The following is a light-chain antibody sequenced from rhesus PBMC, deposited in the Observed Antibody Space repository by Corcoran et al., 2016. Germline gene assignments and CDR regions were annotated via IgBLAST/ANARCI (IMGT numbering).Light chain of an antibody. V-gene: IGKV1-74*01. J-gene: IGKJ2*01. CDR2: KAS. CDR3: QHGYGTPYS. CDR1: ENVNNS. Sequence: DIQMTQSPSSLSASVGDRVTITCRASENVNNSLNWYQQNPGKAPKLLFLKASTLQSGVPSRFSVSGSGTDYTLTISSLQPEDVATYYCQHGYGTPYSFGQGTKVEIK.